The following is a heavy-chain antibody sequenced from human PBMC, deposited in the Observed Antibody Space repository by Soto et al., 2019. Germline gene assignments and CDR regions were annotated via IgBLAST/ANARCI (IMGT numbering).Heavy chain of an antibody. CDR3: ARFLWFGELFSEGSWFDP. V-gene: IGHV4-59*01. Sequence: PSETLSLTCTVSGGSISSYYWSWIRQPPGKGLEWIGYIYYSGSTNYNPSLKSRVTISVDTSKNQFSLKLSSVTAADTAVYYCARFLWFGELFSEGSWFDPWGQGTLVTVSS. D-gene: IGHD3-10*01. CDR1: GGSISSYY. CDR2: IYYSGST. J-gene: IGHJ5*02.